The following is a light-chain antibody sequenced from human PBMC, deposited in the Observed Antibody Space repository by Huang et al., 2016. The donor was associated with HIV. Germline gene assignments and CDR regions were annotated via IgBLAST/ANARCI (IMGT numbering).Light chain of an antibody. CDR1: QSVLYSSNNKNY. CDR2: WAS. Sequence: DIVMTQSPDSLAVSLGERATINCKSSQSVLYSSNNKNYLASYQQKPGQPPKLIIYWASTRDSGVPDRFSGSGSGTDFTLTISSLQAEDVAVYYCQQYYSTPPVTFGPGTKVDIK. J-gene: IGKJ3*01. V-gene: IGKV4-1*01. CDR3: QQYYSTPPVT.